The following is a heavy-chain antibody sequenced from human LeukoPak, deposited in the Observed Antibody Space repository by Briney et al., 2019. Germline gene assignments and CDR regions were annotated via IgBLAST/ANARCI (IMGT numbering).Heavy chain of an antibody. J-gene: IGHJ6*02. CDR2: IYTSGST. D-gene: IGHD6-13*01. V-gene: IGHV4-61*02. CDR3: AREAPIAAAGYYYGMDV. CDR1: GGSISSGSYY. Sequence: SQTLSLICTVSGGSISSGSYYWSWIRQPAGKGLEWIGRIYTSGSTNYNPSLKSRVTISVDTSKNQFSLKLSSVTAADTAVYYCAREAPIAAAGYYYGMDVWGQGTTVTVSS.